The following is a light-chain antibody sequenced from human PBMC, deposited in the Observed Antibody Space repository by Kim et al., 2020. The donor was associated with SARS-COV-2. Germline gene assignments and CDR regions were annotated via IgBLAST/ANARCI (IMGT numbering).Light chain of an antibody. CDR1: QGVGSNS. CDR2: GAS. J-gene: IGKJ4*01. Sequence: EIQLTQFPATLSLSPGERATLSCRAGQGVGSNSLAWYQQKNGQAPRLLIYGASSRAIGIPDRFSGSGSGTDFTLTISRLEPEDFAVYYCQQYHRSPLTFGGGTKLEI. V-gene: IGKV3-20*01. CDR3: QQYHRSPLT.